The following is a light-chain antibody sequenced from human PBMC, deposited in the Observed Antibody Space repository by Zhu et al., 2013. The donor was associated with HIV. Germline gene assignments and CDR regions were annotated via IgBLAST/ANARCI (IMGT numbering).Light chain of an antibody. CDR3: QQRSGWPPEST. CDR2: GAS. Sequence: EVVLTQSPGTLSLSPGERATLSCRASQTVRGNYLAWYQQKPGQAPRLLIYGASNRATGIPDRFSGSGSGTDFTLTITSLEPDDFGVYYCQQRSGWPPESTFGPGTKLDVK. J-gene: IGKJ3*01. V-gene: IGKV3D-20*02. CDR1: QTVRGNY.